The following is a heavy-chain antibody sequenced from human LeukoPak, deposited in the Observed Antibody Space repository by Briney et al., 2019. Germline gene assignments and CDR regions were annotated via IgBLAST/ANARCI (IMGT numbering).Heavy chain of an antibody. CDR1: GFPFSSYA. CDR2: ISNDGSNK. J-gene: IGHJ6*03. Sequence: GGSLRLSCAASGFPFSSYAMHWVRQAPGKGLEWVAVISNDGSNKYYADSVKGRFTISRDNAKNSLYLQMNSLRAEDTAVYYCAKDGVILAPGVYWYMDVWGRGTTVTVSS. V-gene: IGHV3-30-3*02. CDR3: AKDGVILAPGVYWYMDV. D-gene: IGHD3-16*02.